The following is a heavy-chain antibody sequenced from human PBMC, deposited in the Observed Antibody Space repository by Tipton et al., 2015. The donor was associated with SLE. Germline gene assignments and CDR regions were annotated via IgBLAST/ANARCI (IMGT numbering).Heavy chain of an antibody. J-gene: IGHJ5*02. CDR2: ISFDGSNK. CDR3: ARVDLWSGYRWFDP. Sequence: SLRLSCAASGFTLSTYAMHWVRQAPGKGLEWVAVISFDGSNKYYADSVKGRFTISRDNSKNTLYLQMNSLRAEDTAVYYCARVDLWSGYRWFDPWGQGTLVTVSS. D-gene: IGHD3-3*01. V-gene: IGHV3-30*04. CDR1: GFTLSTYA.